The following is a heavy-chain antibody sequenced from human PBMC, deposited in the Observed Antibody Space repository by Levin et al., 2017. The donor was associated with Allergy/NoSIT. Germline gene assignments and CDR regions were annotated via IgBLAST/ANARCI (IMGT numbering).Heavy chain of an antibody. D-gene: IGHD3-10*01. CDR3: ARAPRKLTYSGSYDNREGWFDP. CDR2: ISYDGSNK. J-gene: IGHJ5*02. V-gene: IGHV3-30-3*01. Sequence: GESLKISCAASGFTFSSYAMHWVRQAPGKGLEWVAVISYDGSNKYYADSVKGRFTISRDNSKNTLYLQMNSLRAEDTAVYYCARAPRKLTYSGSYDNREGWFDPWGQGTLVTVSS. CDR1: GFTFSSYA.